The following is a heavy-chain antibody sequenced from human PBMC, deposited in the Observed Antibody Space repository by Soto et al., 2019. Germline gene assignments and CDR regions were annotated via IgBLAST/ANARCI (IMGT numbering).Heavy chain of an antibody. V-gene: IGHV4-59*08. D-gene: IGHD3-22*01. Sequence: QVQLQESGPGLVKPSETLSLTCTVSGDSINKYQWSWFRQPPGKGLEWIGCFYFSTNYNPALNSRVTISVDRSKNHFSLKLTSVTAADTAVYFCARSNTRYSSPDYWGQGTLVTVSS. J-gene: IGHJ4*02. CDR1: GDSINKYQ. CDR3: ARSNTRYSSPDY. CDR2: FYFST.